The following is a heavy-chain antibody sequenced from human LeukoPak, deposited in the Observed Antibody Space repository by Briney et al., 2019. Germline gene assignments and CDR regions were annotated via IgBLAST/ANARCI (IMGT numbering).Heavy chain of an antibody. CDR2: INPNSGGT. Sequence: GASVKVSCKASGYTFTGYYMHWVRQAPGQGLEWMGWINPNSGGTNYAQKFQGRVTMTRDTSISTAYMELSRLRSDDTAVYYCARDMVRGVIITRPIYYFDYWGQGTLVTVSS. J-gene: IGHJ4*02. CDR3: ARDMVRGVIITRPIYYFDY. V-gene: IGHV1-2*02. CDR1: GYTFTGYY. D-gene: IGHD3-10*01.